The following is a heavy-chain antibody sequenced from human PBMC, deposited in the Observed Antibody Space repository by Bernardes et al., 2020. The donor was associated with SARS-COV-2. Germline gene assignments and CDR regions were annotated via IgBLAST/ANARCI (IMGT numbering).Heavy chain of an antibody. CDR2: ISEVGSGT. V-gene: IGHV3-74*01. CDR1: GFTFSSYY. J-gene: IGHJ4*02. D-gene: IGHD3-3*01. CDR3: ARGSGNYYFDY. Sequence: GGSLRLSCVASGFTFSSYYISWVRQAPEKGLEWVSRISEVGSGTNYADSVRGRFTISRDNSRNTVYLQMNSLRVEDTAVYYCARGSGNYYFDYWGQGILVTVSS.